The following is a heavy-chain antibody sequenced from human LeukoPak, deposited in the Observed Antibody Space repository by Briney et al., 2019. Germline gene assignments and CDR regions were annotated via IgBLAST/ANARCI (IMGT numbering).Heavy chain of an antibody. J-gene: IGHJ5*02. CDR2: IIPIFGTA. V-gene: IGHV1-69*13. CDR3: ARTLITMIVVVEWGSWFDP. Sequence: GASVKVSCKASGGTFSSYAISWARQAPGQGLEWMGGIIPIFGTANYAQKFQGRVTITADESTSTAYMELSSLRSEDTAVYYCARTLITMIVVVEWGSWFDPWGQGTLVTVSS. CDR1: GGTFSSYA. D-gene: IGHD3-22*01.